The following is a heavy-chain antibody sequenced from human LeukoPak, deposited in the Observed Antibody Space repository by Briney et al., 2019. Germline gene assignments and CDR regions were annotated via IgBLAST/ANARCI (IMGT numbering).Heavy chain of an antibody. J-gene: IGHJ4*02. D-gene: IGHD2-2*01. CDR2: IYYSGST. CDR1: GGSISSGDYY. CDR3: ARMNIVVVPAATFDY. V-gene: IGHV4-30-4*01. Sequence: SETLSLTCSVSGGSISSGDYYWSWLRQPQGKGLEWIGYIYYSGSTYYNPSLKSRVAISVDTSKNQFSLKLSSVTAADTAVYYCARMNIVVVPAATFDYWGQGTLVTVSS.